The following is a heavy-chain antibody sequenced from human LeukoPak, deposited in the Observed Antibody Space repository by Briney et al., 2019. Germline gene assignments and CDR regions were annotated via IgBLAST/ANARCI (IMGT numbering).Heavy chain of an antibody. CDR3: ARLEGVAKYYDILTGYDY. CDR1: GYTFTSYG. Sequence: GASVKVSCKASGYTFTSYGISWVRQAPGQGLEWMGWISAYNGNTNYAQKLQGRVTMTTDTSTSTANMELRSLRSDDTAVYYCARLEGVAKYYDILTGYDYWGQGTLVTVSS. J-gene: IGHJ4*02. D-gene: IGHD3-9*01. V-gene: IGHV1-18*01. CDR2: ISAYNGNT.